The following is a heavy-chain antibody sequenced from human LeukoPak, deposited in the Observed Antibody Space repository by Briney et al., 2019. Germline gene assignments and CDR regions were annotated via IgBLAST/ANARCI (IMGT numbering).Heavy chain of an antibody. V-gene: IGHV1-2*02. CDR1: GYTCTGYY. CDR3: ARVRKHDFWSGGHDAFDI. J-gene: IGHJ3*02. Sequence: ASVKVSCKASGYTCTGYYMHWVRQAPGQGLEWMGWINPNSGGTNDAQKFQGRVTMTRDTSISTAYMELSRLRSDDPPVYYCARVRKHDFWSGGHDAFDIWGQGTMVTVSS. D-gene: IGHD3-3*01. CDR2: INPNSGGT.